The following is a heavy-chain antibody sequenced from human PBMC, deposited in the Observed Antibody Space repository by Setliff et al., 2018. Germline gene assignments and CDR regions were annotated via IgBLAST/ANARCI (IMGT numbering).Heavy chain of an antibody. CDR3: ARTGTYRYFDY. V-gene: IGHV4-39*01. CDR2: IYSGGTT. CDR1: GDSMNGGVYY. D-gene: IGHD1-1*01. J-gene: IGHJ4*02. Sequence: SETLSLTCKVSGDSMNGGVYYWAWIRQPPGKGLEWIGRIYSGGTTYYNSSLKSRVTISVDTSKSQFSLRLNSVTAADTAVYYCARTGTYRYFDYWGWGTLVTV.